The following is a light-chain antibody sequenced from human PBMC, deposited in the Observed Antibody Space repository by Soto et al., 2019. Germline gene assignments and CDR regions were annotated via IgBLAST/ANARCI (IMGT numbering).Light chain of an antibody. CDR1: QSVLYSSTNKNS. CDR2: WAS. V-gene: IGKV4-1*01. CDR3: QQYYSPPET. J-gene: IGKJ1*01. Sequence: DVVMTQSPDSLAVSLGERATINCKSSQSVLYSSTNKNSLAWYQQKPGQPPKLLIYWASTRESGVPDRFVGSGSATDFTLTISSLQAEDVAVYYCQQYYSPPETFGQGTKVEV.